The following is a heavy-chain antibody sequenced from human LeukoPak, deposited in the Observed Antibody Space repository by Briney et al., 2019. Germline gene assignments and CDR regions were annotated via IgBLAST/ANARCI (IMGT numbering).Heavy chain of an antibody. Sequence: SQTLSLTCTVSGASINSGYYWGWIRQYPGKGLEWLGNIFYTGATSLNPSLKSRPLLSVDMSKDQFSLRLTSVTAADTAVYYCARLVPGGSYFDYWGQGTLVTVSS. CDR2: IFYTGAT. D-gene: IGHD1-26*01. CDR3: ARLVPGGSYFDY. CDR1: GASINSGYY. V-gene: IGHV4-31*03. J-gene: IGHJ4*02.